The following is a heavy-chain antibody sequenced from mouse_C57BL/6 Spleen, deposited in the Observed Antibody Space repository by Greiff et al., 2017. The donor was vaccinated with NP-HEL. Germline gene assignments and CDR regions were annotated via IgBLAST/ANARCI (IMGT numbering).Heavy chain of an antibody. V-gene: IGHV1-50*01. CDR2: IDPSDSYT. CDR1: GYTFTSYW. J-gene: IGHJ2*01. D-gene: IGHD2-4*01. Sequence: VQLQQPGAELVKPGASVKLSCKASGYTFTSYWMQWVKQRPGQGLEWIGEIDPSDSYTNYNQKFKGKATLTVDPSSSTAYMQLSSLTSEDSAVYYCARPSYDYDVGCDYWGQGTTLTVSS. CDR3: ARPSYDYDVGCDY.